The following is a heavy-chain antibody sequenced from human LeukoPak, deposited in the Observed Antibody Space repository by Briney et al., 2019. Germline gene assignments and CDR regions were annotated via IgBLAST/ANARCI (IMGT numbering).Heavy chain of an antibody. CDR2: IYYSGST. J-gene: IGHJ4*02. CDR3: ARLQIWVGDGYNFDY. Sequence: PSETLSLTCTVSGGSISSYYWSWIRQPPGKGLEWIGYIYYSGSTNYNPSLKSRVTISVDTSKNQFSLKLSSVTAADTAVYYCARLQIWVGDGYNFDYWGQGTLVTVSS. D-gene: IGHD5-24*01. CDR1: GGSISSYY. V-gene: IGHV4-59*08.